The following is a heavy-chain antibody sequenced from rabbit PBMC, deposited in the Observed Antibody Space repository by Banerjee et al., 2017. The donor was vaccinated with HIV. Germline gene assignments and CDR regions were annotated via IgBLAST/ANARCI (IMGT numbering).Heavy chain of an antibody. CDR1: GFSFSSNW. CDR3: ARDLVGVIGWNFYL. D-gene: IGHD2-1*01. V-gene: IGHV1S45*01. Sequence: LEESGGGLVRPGGTLTLTCIVSGFSFSSNWICWVRQAPGKGLEWIACIDTSDGDTDYANWPKGRFTISSHNAQNTVTLRMTSLTAADTATYFCARDLVGVIGWNFYLWGQGTLVTVS. J-gene: IGHJ4*01. CDR2: IDTSDGDT.